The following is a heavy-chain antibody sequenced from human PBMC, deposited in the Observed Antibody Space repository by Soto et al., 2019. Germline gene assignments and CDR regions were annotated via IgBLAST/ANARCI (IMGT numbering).Heavy chain of an antibody. D-gene: IGHD4-4*01. CDR1: GFTFSSYS. J-gene: IGHJ6*02. CDR3: ARDPSQVTYGMDV. Sequence: GSLRLSCAASGFTFSSYSMNWVRQAPGKGLEWVSSISSSSSYIYYADSVEGRFTISRDNAKNSLYLQMNSLRAEDTAVYYCARDPSQVTYGMDVWGQGTTVTVSS. CDR2: ISSSSSYI. V-gene: IGHV3-21*01.